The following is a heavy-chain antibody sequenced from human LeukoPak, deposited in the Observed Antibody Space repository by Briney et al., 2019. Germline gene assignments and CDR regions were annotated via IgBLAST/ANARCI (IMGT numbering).Heavy chain of an antibody. D-gene: IGHD3-10*01. Sequence: SETLSLTCTVSGGSISSGDYYWSWIRQPPGKGLEWIGYIYYSGRTTYNPSFKSRLTMSMDTSKNQFSLKLRSVTAADTAVYYCAGDYDSGSYRFDYWGQGALVTVFS. J-gene: IGHJ4*02. V-gene: IGHV4-30-4*01. CDR3: AGDYDSGSYRFDY. CDR2: IYYSGRT. CDR1: GGSISSGDYY.